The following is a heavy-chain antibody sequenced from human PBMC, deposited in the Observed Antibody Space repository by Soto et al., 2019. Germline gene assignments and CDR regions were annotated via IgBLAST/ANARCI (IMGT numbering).Heavy chain of an antibody. Sequence: QAQLQESGPGLVKASETLSLTCPVSGGSVSSGSYYWSWIRQPPGQGLEWVGYVYYSGSTNYNPSLKSRVTISLDTSKNQFSLKLNSVTAADTAVYYCASGLYGDLYNWFDPWGQGTLVTVSS. V-gene: IGHV4-61*01. CDR3: ASGLYGDLYNWFDP. J-gene: IGHJ5*02. D-gene: IGHD4-17*01. CDR2: VYYSGST. CDR1: GGSVSSGSYY.